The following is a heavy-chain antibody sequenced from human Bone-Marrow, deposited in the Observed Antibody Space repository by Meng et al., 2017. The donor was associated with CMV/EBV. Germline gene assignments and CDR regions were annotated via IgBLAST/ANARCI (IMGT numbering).Heavy chain of an antibody. CDR1: GFTFSSYG. Sequence: GGSLRLSCAASGFTFSSYGMHWVRQAPGKGLEWVAFIRYDGSNKYYADSVKGRFTISRDNSKNTLYLQMNSLRAEDTAVYYCAKDYIGYYDVWSGYYTYYYYYGMDVWGQGTTVTVSS. CDR2: IRYDGSNK. D-gene: IGHD3-3*01. J-gene: IGHJ6*02. V-gene: IGHV3-30*02. CDR3: AKDYIGYYDVWSGYYTYYYYYGMDV.